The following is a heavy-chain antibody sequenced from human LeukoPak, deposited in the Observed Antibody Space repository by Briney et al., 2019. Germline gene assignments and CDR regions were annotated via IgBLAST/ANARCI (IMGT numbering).Heavy chain of an antibody. J-gene: IGHJ3*02. CDR2: IXXIFGTA. D-gene: IGHD2-15*01. V-gene: IGHV1-69*05. Sequence: GIXXIFGTANYAQKFKGRVTINTDESTSTAYMEVSGLRSEDTAVYYCARDRIIVSSRVSDAFDIWGQGTMVTVSS. CDR3: ARDRIIVSSRVSDAFDI.